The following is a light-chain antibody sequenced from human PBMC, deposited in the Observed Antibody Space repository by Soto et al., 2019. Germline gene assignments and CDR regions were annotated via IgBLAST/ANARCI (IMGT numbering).Light chain of an antibody. CDR2: GAS. V-gene: IGKV3-15*01. CDR3: QQYNNWPPWT. Sequence: DIVLPQSPGTLSLSPGQRATLSCRASQSISSSFLAWYQQKPGQAPRLLIYGASTRATGIPARFSGSGSGTDFTLTISSLQSEDFAVYYCQQYNNWPPWTFGQGTKVDIK. CDR1: QSISSS. J-gene: IGKJ1*01.